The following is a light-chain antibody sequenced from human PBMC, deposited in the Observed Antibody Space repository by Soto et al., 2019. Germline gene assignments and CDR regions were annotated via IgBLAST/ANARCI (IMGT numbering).Light chain of an antibody. J-gene: IGKJ1*01. CDR2: GAS. CDR1: QSVSSN. CDR3: QQYNNWPPWT. V-gene: IGKV3-15*01. Sequence: EIVMTQSPATLSVSPGERATLSCRASQSVSSNLAWYQQKPGQAPRLLSYGASTRATGIPARFSGSGSGTEFTLTISSLQYEDFEIYYCQQYNNWPPWTFGQGTKVEIK.